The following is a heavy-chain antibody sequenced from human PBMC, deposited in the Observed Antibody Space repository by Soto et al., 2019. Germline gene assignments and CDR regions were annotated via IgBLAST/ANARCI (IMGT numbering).Heavy chain of an antibody. Sequence: EVQLEQSGAEVKKPGESLRISCKGSGYSFDTYWISWVRQTPGKGLEWMGRINLRDPYITYNPSFQGRVTLSLDKSIATAYLQWSSLRASDTAVYYCARPLGGDSSGYYSSYFAMDVWGQGTTVIVSS. D-gene: IGHD3-22*01. J-gene: IGHJ6*02. V-gene: IGHV5-10-1*03. CDR2: INLRDPYI. CDR1: GYSFDTYW. CDR3: ARPLGGDSSGYYSSYFAMDV.